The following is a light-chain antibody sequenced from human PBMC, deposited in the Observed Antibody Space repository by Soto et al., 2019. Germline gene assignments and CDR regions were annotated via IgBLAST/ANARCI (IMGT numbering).Light chain of an antibody. CDR1: QSVLYSSNNKNY. V-gene: IGKV4-1*01. CDR3: QQYYGTPYT. CDR2: WAS. J-gene: IGKJ2*01. Sequence: DIVMTQSPDSLAVSLGERATINCKSSQSVLYSSNNKNYLAWYQQKPGQYPKLLIYWASTRESGVPDRFSGSGSGKDFTLTISSLQAEDVAVYYCQQYYGTPYTFGQGTKLEIK.